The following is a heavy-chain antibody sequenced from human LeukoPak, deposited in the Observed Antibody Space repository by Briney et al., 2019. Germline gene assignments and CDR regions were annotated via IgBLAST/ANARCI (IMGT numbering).Heavy chain of an antibody. V-gene: IGHV1-8*01. J-gene: IGHJ5*02. CDR1: GYTFTSYD. Sequence: ASVKVSCKASGYTFTSYDINWVRQATGQGLEWMGWMNPNSGNTGYAQKFQGRVTMTRNTSISTAYMELSSLRSEDTAVYYCAREAPNAGLWATNWFDPWGQGTLVTVSS. D-gene: IGHD4/OR15-4a*01. CDR2: MNPNSGNT. CDR3: AREAPNAGLWATNWFDP.